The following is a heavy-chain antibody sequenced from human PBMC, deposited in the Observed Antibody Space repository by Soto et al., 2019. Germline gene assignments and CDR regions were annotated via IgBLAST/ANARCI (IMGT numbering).Heavy chain of an antibody. CDR2: ISAYSGNT. V-gene: IGHV1-18*01. J-gene: IGHJ4*02. Sequence: QVQLVQSGAEVKKPGASVKVSCKASDYTFTSYDISWVRQAPGQGLEWMGWISAYSGNTNYAQKFQGRVTMTTETSTNTAYMELRSLRSDVTAVYYCARERQTGSAFDSWGRGTLVTVSS. CDR1: DYTFTSYD. CDR3: ARERQTGSAFDS.